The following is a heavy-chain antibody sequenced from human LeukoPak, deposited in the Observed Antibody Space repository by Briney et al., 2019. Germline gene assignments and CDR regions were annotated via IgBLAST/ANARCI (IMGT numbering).Heavy chain of an antibody. CDR1: GYTLTVYY. V-gene: IGHV1-2*02. D-gene: IGHD1-26*01. Sequence: ASVNVSCKASGYTLTVYYMHWVRQAPGQGLEWMGWIDPNSGGTNYAQKFQGRVAMTRDTSISTAYMELRRLRSDDTAVYYCARGGSGSYPQPGLYWGQGTLVTVSS. CDR2: IDPNSGGT. CDR3: ARGGSGSYPQPGLY. J-gene: IGHJ4*02.